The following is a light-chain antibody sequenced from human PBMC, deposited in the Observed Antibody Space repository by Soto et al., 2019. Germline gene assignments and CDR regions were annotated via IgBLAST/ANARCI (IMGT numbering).Light chain of an antibody. CDR1: SSDVGGYNY. J-gene: IGLJ2*01. CDR2: DVS. V-gene: IGLV2-14*01. CDR3: SSYPSSSTLVV. Sequence: QSALTQPASVSGSPGQSITISCTGTSSDVGGYNYVSWYQQHPGKAPKLMIYDVSNRPSGVSNRFSGSKSGNTDSRTISGLQAEDEADYYCSSYPSSSTLVVFGGGTKLTVL.